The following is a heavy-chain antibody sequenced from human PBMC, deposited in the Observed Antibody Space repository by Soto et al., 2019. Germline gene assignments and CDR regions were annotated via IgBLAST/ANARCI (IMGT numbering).Heavy chain of an antibody. CDR2: ISYDGSNK. V-gene: IGHV3-30*18. CDR1: GFTFSSYG. Sequence: GGSLRLSCAASGFTFSSYGMHWVRQAPGKGLEWVAVISYDGSNKYYADSVKGRFTISRDNSKNTLYLQMNSLRAEDTAVYYCAKDALQVGGTGGENRYGMDVWGQGTTVTVSS. J-gene: IGHJ6*02. D-gene: IGHD3-10*01. CDR3: AKDALQVGGTGGENRYGMDV.